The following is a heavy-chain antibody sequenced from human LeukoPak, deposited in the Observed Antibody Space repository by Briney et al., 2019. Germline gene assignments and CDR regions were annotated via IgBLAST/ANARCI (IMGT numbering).Heavy chain of an antibody. CDR3: ARRTAVVVVAATYFDY. V-gene: IGHV4-39*01. J-gene: IGHJ4*02. CDR2: IYYSGST. CDR1: GFTFSYFY. D-gene: IGHD2-15*01. Sequence: GSLRLSCAASGFTFSYFYMTWIRQAPGKGLEWIGSIYYSGSTYYNPSLKSRVTISVDTSKNQFSLKLSSVTAADTAVYYCARRTAVVVVAATYFDYWGQGTLVTVSS.